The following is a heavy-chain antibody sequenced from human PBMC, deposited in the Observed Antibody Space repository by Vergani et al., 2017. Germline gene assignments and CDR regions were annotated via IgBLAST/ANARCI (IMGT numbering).Heavy chain of an antibody. CDR2: ISGSGGST. CDR1: GFPFSSYA. CDR3: ARRITGPLGNYYYYYMDV. J-gene: IGHJ6*03. Sequence: EVQLLESGGGLVQPGGSLRLSCAASGFPFSSYAMSWVRQAPGKGLEWVSAISGSGGSTYYADSVKGRFTIARDNSKNTLYLQMNSLRAEDTAVYYCARRITGPLGNYYYYYMDVWGKGTTVTVSS. V-gene: IGHV3-23*01. D-gene: IGHD1-20*01.